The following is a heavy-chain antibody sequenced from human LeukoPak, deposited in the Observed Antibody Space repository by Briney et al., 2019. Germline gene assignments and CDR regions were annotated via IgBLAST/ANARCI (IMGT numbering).Heavy chain of an antibody. CDR1: GFTFSNYW. J-gene: IGHJ4*02. D-gene: IGHD4-17*01. CDR3: ARDKSYGDSEYY. Sequence: GGSLRLSCAASGFTFSNYWMSWVRQAPGKGLEWVANIKQDGREKYYVDSVKGRFTISRDNAKNSLYLQLNSLRAEDTAVYYCARDKSYGDSEYYWGQGTLVTVSS. CDR2: IKQDGREK. V-gene: IGHV3-7*05.